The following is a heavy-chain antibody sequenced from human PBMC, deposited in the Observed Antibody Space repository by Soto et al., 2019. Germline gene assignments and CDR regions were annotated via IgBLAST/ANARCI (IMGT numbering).Heavy chain of an antibody. V-gene: IGHV3-30-3*01. J-gene: IGHJ4*02. CDR1: GFTFSSYA. CDR3: ARPGVKYRISVAGGYFDY. Sequence: QVQLVESGGGVVQPGRSLRLSCAASGFTFSSYAMHWVRQAPGKGLEWVAVISYDGSNKYYADSVKGRFTISRDNSKNTVYLQMNSLRAEDTAVYYCARPGVKYRISVAGGYFDYWGQGTLVTVSS. D-gene: IGHD6-6*01. CDR2: ISYDGSNK.